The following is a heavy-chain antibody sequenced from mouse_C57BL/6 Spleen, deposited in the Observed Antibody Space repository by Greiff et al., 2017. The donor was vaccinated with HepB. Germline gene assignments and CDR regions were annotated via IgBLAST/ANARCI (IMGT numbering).Heavy chain of an antibody. CDR3: ARKGDDYDYYYAMDY. CDR1: GFSLTSYG. Sequence: VKLMESGPGLVQPSQSLSITCTVSGFSLTSYGVHWVRQSPGKGLEWLGVIWSGGSTDYNAAFISRLSISKDNSKSQVFFKMNSLQADDTAIYYCARKGDDYDYYYAMDYWGQGTSVTVSS. CDR2: IWSGGST. D-gene: IGHD2-4*01. V-gene: IGHV2-2*01. J-gene: IGHJ4*01.